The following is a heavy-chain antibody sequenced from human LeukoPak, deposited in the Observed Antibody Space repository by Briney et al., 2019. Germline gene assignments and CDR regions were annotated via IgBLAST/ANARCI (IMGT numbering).Heavy chain of an antibody. Sequence: GGSLGLSCAASGFTFSSYGMHWVGQAPGKGLEWVGVIWYVGSNKYYADSVKGRFTISRDNSKNTLYLQINSLRAEETAVYYCARADSSGWYSYFDYWGQGTLVTVSS. J-gene: IGHJ4*02. D-gene: IGHD6-19*01. CDR3: ARADSSGWYSYFDY. CDR2: IWYVGSNK. V-gene: IGHV3-33*01. CDR1: GFTFSSYG.